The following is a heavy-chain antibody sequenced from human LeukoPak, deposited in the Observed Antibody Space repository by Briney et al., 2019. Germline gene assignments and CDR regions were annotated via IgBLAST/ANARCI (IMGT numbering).Heavy chain of an antibody. J-gene: IGHJ6*02. CDR3: ARGSIDYGDDPYYYYYGMDV. V-gene: IGHV6-1*01. D-gene: IGHD4-17*01. CDR2: TYYRSKWYN. Sequence: SQTLSLTCAISGDSVSSNSAAWNWIRQSPSRGLEWLGRTYYRSKWYNDYAVSVKSRITINPDTSKNQFSLKLSSVTAADTAVYYCARGSIDYGDDPYYYYYGMDVWGQGTTVTVSS. CDR1: GDSVSSNSAA.